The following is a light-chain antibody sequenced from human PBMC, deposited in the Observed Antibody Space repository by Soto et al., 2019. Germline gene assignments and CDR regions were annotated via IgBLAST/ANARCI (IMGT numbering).Light chain of an antibody. CDR1: QTVSSNY. J-gene: IGKJ5*01. V-gene: IGKV3-20*01. CDR2: GAS. CDR3: QQYTGPPTT. Sequence: EIVLTQSPGTLSLSPGERATPLCRASQTVSSNYLAWCQQRPGQAPRLLIYGASTRAAGIPDRFSGSGSGTDCTLTITRLEPEDAAVYFCQQYTGPPTTFGQGTRLEIK.